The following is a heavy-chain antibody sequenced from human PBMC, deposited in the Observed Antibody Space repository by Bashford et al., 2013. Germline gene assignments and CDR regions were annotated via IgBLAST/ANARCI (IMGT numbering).Heavy chain of an antibody. CDR1: GGTFSSYA. J-gene: IGHJ6*02. CDR3: ARSKSLGPIVVVTAKNSPYGMDV. D-gene: IGHD2-21*02. CDR2: IIPIFGTA. V-gene: IGHV1-69*13. Sequence: VASVKVSCKASGGTFSSYAISWVRQAPGQGLEWMGGIIPIFGTANYAQKFQGRVTITADESTSTAYMELSSLRSEDTAVYYCARSKSLGPIVVVTAKNSPYGMDVWGQGTTVTVSS.